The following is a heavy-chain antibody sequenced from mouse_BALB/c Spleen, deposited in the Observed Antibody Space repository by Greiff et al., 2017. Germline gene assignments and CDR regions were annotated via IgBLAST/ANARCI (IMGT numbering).Heavy chain of an antibody. V-gene: IGHV5-17*02. D-gene: IGHD3-3*01. CDR2: ISSGSSTI. J-gene: IGHJ2*01. CDR1: GFTFSSFG. CDR3: ARDRGGQEFDY. Sequence: EVQVVESGGGLVQPGGSRKLSCAASGFTFSSFGMHWVRQAPEKGLEWVAYISSGSSTIYYADTVKGRFTISRDNPKNTLFLQMSSLKSEDTAMYYCARDRGGQEFDYWGQGTTLTVSS.